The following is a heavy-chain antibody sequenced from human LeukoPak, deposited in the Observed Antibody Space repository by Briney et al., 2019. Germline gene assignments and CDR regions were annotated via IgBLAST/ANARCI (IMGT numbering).Heavy chain of an antibody. CDR1: GFSVSNYY. CDR2: ISRTSAYI. Sequence: GGSLRLSCAASGFSVSNYYMHWVRQAPGKGLEWVSAISRTSAYIYYSDSVKGRFTISRDNAKNSVYLQIDSLRAEDTAVYYCARDERRYCSDSSCYPGDYWGQGTLVTVSS. V-gene: IGHV3-21*01. J-gene: IGHJ4*02. D-gene: IGHD2-2*01. CDR3: ARDERRYCSDSSCYPGDY.